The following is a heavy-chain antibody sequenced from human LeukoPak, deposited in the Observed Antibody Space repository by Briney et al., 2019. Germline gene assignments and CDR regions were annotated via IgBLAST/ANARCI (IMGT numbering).Heavy chain of an antibody. D-gene: IGHD2-8*01. V-gene: IGHV3-21*01. CDR3: TRGIGLPDTNGYYHDY. CDR2: ISSSSLYT. Sequence: GGSLRLSCAASGFIFSSYSMNWVRQAPGKGLEWVSSISSSSLYTFYADSVKGRFTISRDNAKKSVYLQMNSLRAEDTAVYYCTRGIGLPDTNGYYHDYWGQGALVTVSS. CDR1: GFIFSSYS. J-gene: IGHJ4*02.